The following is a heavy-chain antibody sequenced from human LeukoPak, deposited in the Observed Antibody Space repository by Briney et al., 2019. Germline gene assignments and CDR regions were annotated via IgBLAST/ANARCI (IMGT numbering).Heavy chain of an antibody. J-gene: IGHJ6*03. CDR3: ARDYGDYYYYMDV. Sequence: ASVKVSCKASGYTFTGYYMHWVRQAPGQGLEWMGWINPNSGGTNYAQKFQGRVTMTRDTSISTAYMELSRLRSDDTAVYYCARDYGDYYYYMDVWGNGTTVIVSS. CDR2: INPNSGGT. CDR1: GYTFTGYY. D-gene: IGHD3-10*01. V-gene: IGHV1-2*02.